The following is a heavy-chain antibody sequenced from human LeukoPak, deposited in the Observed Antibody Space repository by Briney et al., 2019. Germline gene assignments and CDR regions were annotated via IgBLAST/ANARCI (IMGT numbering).Heavy chain of an antibody. Sequence: PGGSLRLSCAASGFTLNTYSMDWVRQAPGKGLEWVSYISSSSTTRYYADSVKGRFTISRDNAQNSLSLQMGSLRAEDTAVYYCARDVREWGVEAFDLWGQGTVVTVSS. CDR1: GFTLNTYS. D-gene: IGHD2-8*01. CDR2: ISSSSTTR. J-gene: IGHJ3*01. CDR3: ARDVREWGVEAFDL. V-gene: IGHV3-48*01.